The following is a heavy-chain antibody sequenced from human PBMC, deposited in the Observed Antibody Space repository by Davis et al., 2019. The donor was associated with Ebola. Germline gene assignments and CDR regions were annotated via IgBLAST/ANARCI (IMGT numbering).Heavy chain of an antibody. D-gene: IGHD6-19*01. J-gene: IGHJ4*02. CDR1: GGSISSGGYS. Sequence: MPSETLSLTCAVSGGSISSGGYSWNWIRQPPGKGLEWIGYIYHSVSTYYNPSLKSRVTISVDRSKNQFSLKLSSVTAADTAVYYCARLSWGYSSGRHWGYWGQGTLVTVSS. CDR2: IYHSVST. V-gene: IGHV4-30-2*01. CDR3: ARLSWGYSSGRHWGY.